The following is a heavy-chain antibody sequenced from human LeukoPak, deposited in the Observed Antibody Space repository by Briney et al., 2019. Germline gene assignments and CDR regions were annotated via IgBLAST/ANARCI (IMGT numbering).Heavy chain of an antibody. Sequence: SGALSLPFTVSGGSISSSSYYWGWIRPPPGKGLEWIGSIYYSGSTYYNPSLKRRVTISGDTAKNQFSLNLSSVTAADTAVYYCARGVFYYDSSGQGPRYAFDIWGQGTMVTVSS. CDR1: GGSISSSSYY. V-gene: IGHV4-39*07. CDR3: ARGVFYYDSSGQGPRYAFDI. J-gene: IGHJ3*02. D-gene: IGHD3-22*01. CDR2: IYYSGST.